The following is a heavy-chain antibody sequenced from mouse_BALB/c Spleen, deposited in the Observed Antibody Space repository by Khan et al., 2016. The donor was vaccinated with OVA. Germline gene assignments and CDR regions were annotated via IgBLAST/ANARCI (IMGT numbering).Heavy chain of an antibody. CDR2: INPSSGYT. CDR3: ARTDER. J-gene: IGHJ2*01. D-gene: IGHD2-3*01. CDR1: GYTFTSYT. Sequence: QVQLQQSGAELARPGASVKMSCKASGYTFTSYTMHWVNQRPGQGLEWIGYINPSSGYTKYNQKFKDKATLTADKSSSTAYMQLSSLTSEDSAVYYCARTDERWGQGTTLTVSS. V-gene: IGHV1-4*01.